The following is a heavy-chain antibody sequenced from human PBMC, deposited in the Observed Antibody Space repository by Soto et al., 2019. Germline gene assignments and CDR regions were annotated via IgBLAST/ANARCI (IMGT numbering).Heavy chain of an antibody. CDR3: ARDAGSITMVRGVRLGRFDP. CDR1: GGSISSGGYY. Sequence: PSETLSLTCTVSGGSISSGGYYWSWIRQHPGKGLEWIGYIYYSGSTYYNPSLKSRVTISVDTSKNQFSLKLSSVTAADTAVYYCARDAGSITMVRGVRLGRFDPWGKGTLVTVSS. J-gene: IGHJ5*02. V-gene: IGHV4-31*03. CDR2: IYYSGST. D-gene: IGHD3-10*01.